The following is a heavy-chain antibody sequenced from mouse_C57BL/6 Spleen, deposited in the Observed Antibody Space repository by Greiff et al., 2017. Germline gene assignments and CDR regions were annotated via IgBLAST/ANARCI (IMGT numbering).Heavy chain of an antibody. J-gene: IGHJ4*01. CDR2: FYPGSGSI. CDR3: ARHEDRTYYSNYGGYAMDY. D-gene: IGHD2-5*01. CDR1: GYTFTEYT. Sequence: QVQLQQSGAELVKPGASVKLSCKASGYTFTEYTIHWVKQRSGQGLEWIGWFYPGSGSIKYNEKFKDKATLTADKSSSTVYMELRRLTSEDSAVYFCARHEDRTYYSNYGGYAMDYWGQGTSVTVSS. V-gene: IGHV1-62-2*01.